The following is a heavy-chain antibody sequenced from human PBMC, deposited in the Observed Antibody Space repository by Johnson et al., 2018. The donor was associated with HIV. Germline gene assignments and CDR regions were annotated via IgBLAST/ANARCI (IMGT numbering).Heavy chain of an antibody. Sequence: QMQLVESGGGLVQPGWSLRLSCAASGFTFSSYAMHWVRQAPGKGLEWVAVISYDGSNKYYADSVKGRFTISRDNSKNTLYLQMNSLRAEDTAVYYCARQYRNSGSRTGAFDSWGQGTMVTVSS. J-gene: IGHJ3*02. V-gene: IGHV3-30-3*01. CDR1: GFTFSSYA. CDR2: ISYDGSNK. CDR3: ARQYRNSGSRTGAFDS. D-gene: IGHD1-26*01.